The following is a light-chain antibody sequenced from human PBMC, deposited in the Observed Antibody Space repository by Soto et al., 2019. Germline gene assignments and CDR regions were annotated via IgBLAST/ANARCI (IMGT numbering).Light chain of an antibody. CDR2: DDS. CDR1: KIGSKS. J-gene: IGLJ1*01. Sequence: SYELTQPPSVSVAPVQTARITCGGNKIGSKSVHWYRQKPGQAPVLVVYDDSDRPSGIPERFSGSNSGNTATLTISRVEAGDEADYYCQVWDSGTDHISYVFGTGTKVTVL. CDR3: QVWDSGTDHISYV. V-gene: IGLV3-21*02.